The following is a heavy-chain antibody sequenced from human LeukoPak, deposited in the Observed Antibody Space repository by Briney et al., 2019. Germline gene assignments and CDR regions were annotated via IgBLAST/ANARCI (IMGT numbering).Heavy chain of an antibody. D-gene: IGHD6-19*01. J-gene: IGHJ6*03. CDR1: GFTFSSYA. CDR3: ARVAYSSGWEYYYYYMDV. V-gene: IGHV3-23*01. Sequence: GGSLRLSCAASGFTFSSYAMSWVRQAPGKGLEWVSAISGSGGSTYYADSVKGRFTISRDNAKNSLYLQMNSLRAEDTAVYYCARVAYSSGWEYYYYYMDVWGKGTTVTISS. CDR2: ISGSGGST.